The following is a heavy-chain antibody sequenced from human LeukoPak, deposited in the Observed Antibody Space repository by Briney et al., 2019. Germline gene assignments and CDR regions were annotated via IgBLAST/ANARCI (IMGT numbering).Heavy chain of an antibody. CDR1: GFTFSSYN. J-gene: IGHJ4*02. D-gene: IGHD4-17*01. V-gene: IGHV3-48*01. CDR3: ARDFNYGDYVLH. Sequence: GPSQRLSYAASGFTFSSYNMNWVRQAPGKGLEWISYISSDRTTIYYADSVKGRFTISRDNAKNSLYLQMNSLRAEDTAVYYCARDFNYGDYVLHWGQGTLVTVSS. CDR2: ISSDRTTI.